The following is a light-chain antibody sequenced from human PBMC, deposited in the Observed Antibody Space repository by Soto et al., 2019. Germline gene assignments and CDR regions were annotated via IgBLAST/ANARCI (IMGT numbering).Light chain of an antibody. CDR2: GAS. J-gene: IGKJ4*01. CDR3: QQPNSFPLT. V-gene: IGKV1-39*01. CDR1: RTINTY. Sequence: DVRMTQSPSSLSAPVGDTITITCRASRTINTYLNWFQQKPGEPPRLLIYGASTLHDGVPSRFSGSGSGADFTLTINSLQPEDFGTYYCQQPNSFPLTFGGGTKVDIK.